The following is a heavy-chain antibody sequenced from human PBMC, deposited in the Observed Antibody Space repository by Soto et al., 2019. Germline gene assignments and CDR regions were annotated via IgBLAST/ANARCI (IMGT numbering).Heavy chain of an antibody. J-gene: IGHJ2*01. CDR3: ARDKRITIFLFVIAEDGTRDVGSVSAFLLNRSSDL. CDR2: IYYSGST. V-gene: IGHV4-30-4*06. Sequence: PGKGLEWIGYIYYSGSTYYNPSLKSRVTISEDTSKNQFSLKLSSVTAADTAVYYCARDKRITIFLFVIAEDGTRDVGSVSAFLLNRSSDL. D-gene: IGHD3-3*01.